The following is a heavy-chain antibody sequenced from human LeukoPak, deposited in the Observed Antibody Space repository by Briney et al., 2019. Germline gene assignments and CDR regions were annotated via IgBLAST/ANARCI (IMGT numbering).Heavy chain of an antibody. Sequence: ASVKVSCKASGYTFTSYGISWVRQAPGQGLEWMGWISAYNGNTNYAQKLQGRVTMTTDTSTSTAYMELRSLRSDDTAVDYCARSDLTTVTNDAFDIWGQGTMVTVSS. CDR3: ARSDLTTVTNDAFDI. CDR2: ISAYNGNT. D-gene: IGHD4-17*01. V-gene: IGHV1-18*01. CDR1: GYTFTSYG. J-gene: IGHJ3*02.